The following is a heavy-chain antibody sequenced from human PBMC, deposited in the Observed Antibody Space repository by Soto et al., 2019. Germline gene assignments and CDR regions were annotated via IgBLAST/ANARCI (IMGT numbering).Heavy chain of an antibody. CDR2: ISYDGSNK. CDR1: GFTFSSYA. J-gene: IGHJ3*02. Sequence: HPGGSLRLSCAASGFTFSSYAMHWVRQAPGKGLEWVAVISYDGSNKYYADSVKGRFTISRDNSKNTLYLQMNSLRAEDTAVYYCARDSRITMIVVVILGRAFDIWGQGTMVTVSS. V-gene: IGHV3-30-3*01. CDR3: ARDSRITMIVVVILGRAFDI. D-gene: IGHD3-22*01.